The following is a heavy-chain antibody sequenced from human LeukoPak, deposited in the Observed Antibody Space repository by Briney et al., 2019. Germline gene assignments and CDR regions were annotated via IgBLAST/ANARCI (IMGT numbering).Heavy chain of an antibody. V-gene: IGHV4-38-2*01. CDR2: IYHSGST. D-gene: IGHD2-2*01. CDR1: GYSISSGYY. CDR3: AATPRYCSSTSCWGY. Sequence: PSETLSLTCAVSGYSISSGYYWGWIRQPPGKGLEWIGSIYHSGSTYYNPSLKSRVPISVDTSKNQFSLKLSSVTAADTAVYYCAATPRYCSSTSCWGYWGQGTLVTVSS. J-gene: IGHJ4*02.